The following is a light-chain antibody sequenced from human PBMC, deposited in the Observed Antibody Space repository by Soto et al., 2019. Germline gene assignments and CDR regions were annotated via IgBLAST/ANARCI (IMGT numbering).Light chain of an antibody. CDR3: QQLNTYPVT. V-gene: IGKV1-39*01. J-gene: IGKJ4*01. Sequence: DIQLTQSPSSLSASVGDRVSISCRASQSISNYLNWYQQKPGKAPKVLIFAASRLQSGVPSRFSGSGSGTDFTLSITSLQPEDFATYYCQQLNTYPVTFGGGTKVEIK. CDR2: AAS. CDR1: QSISNY.